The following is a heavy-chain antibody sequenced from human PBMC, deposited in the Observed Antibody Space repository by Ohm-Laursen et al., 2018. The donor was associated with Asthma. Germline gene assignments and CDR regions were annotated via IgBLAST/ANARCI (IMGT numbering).Heavy chain of an antibody. CDR1: GGYIYNHW. CDR2: ISHSGAA. J-gene: IGHJ4*02. Sequence: SETLSLTCALSGGYIYNHWWSWVRQPPGKGLEWIAEISHSGAASFNPSLTSRVTISLDKSKTHFSLELTSLTAADTAVYYCARSIGWYSLDLWGQGTLVTVSS. V-gene: IGHV4-4*02. D-gene: IGHD6-19*01. CDR3: ARSIGWYSLDL.